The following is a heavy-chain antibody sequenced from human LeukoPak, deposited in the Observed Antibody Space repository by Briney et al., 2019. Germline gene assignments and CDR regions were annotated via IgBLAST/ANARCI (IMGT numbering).Heavy chain of an antibody. J-gene: IGHJ4*02. Sequence: ASVKVSCKASGYAFTGYYMHWVRQAPGQGLEWMGWINPNSGGTKYGQKFQGRVTMTRDTSISTAYMELSRLRSDDTAVYYCARGGAYYYDSSGYSDYWGQGTLVTVSS. CDR3: ARGGAYYYDSSGYSDY. V-gene: IGHV1-2*02. D-gene: IGHD3-22*01. CDR1: GYAFTGYY. CDR2: INPNSGGT.